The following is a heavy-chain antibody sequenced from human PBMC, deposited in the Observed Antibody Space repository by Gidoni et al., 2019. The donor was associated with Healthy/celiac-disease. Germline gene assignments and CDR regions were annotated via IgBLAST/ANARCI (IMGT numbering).Heavy chain of an antibody. V-gene: IGHV4-31*03. D-gene: IGHD2-21*01. Sequence: QVQLQESGPGLVKPSQTLSLTCTFSGGSLSSGGYYWSWIRQHPGKGLEWIGYIYYSGSTYYNPSLKSRVTISVDTSKNQFSLKLSSVTAADTAVYYCARGPGDRKAFDIWGQGTMVTVSS. CDR1: GGSLSSGGYY. CDR3: ARGPGDRKAFDI. J-gene: IGHJ3*02. CDR2: IYYSGST.